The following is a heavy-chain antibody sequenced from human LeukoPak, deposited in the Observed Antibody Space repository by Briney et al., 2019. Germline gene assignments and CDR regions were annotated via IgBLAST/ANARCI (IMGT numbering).Heavy chain of an antibody. CDR3: ARDFGYYDSSGDLDY. D-gene: IGHD3-22*01. CDR1: GFTFSSYA. Sequence: GGALRLSCAASGFTFSSYAMHGVRQAAGKGLEGVAGISYDGSNKYYADSVNGRFDISRDNSKNTLYLQMTSLRAEDTAVYYCARDFGYYDSSGDLDYWGQGTLVTVSS. V-gene: IGHV3-30*09. J-gene: IGHJ4*02. CDR2: ISYDGSNK.